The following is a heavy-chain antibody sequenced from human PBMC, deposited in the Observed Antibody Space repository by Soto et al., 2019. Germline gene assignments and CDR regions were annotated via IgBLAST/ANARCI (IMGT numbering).Heavy chain of an antibody. CDR3: ARDPDPYYDFWSGYYTGSLFDY. CDR2: INPSGGST. J-gene: IGHJ4*02. Sequence: GASVKVSCKASGYTFTSYYMHWVRQAPGQGLEWMGIINPSGGSTSYAQKFQGRVTMTRDTSTSTVYMELSSLRSEDTAVYYCARDPDPYYDFWSGYYTGSLFDYWGQGSLVTGSS. CDR1: GYTFTSYY. V-gene: IGHV1-46*01. D-gene: IGHD3-3*01.